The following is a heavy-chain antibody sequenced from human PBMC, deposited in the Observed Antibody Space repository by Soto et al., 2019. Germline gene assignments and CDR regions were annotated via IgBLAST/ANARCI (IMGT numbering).Heavy chain of an antibody. CDR2: IYPGDSDT. CDR1: GYSFTSYW. J-gene: IGHJ6*02. V-gene: IGHV5-51*01. CDR3: TRHESDDYSSYGERTYVYYCIDV. D-gene: IGHD4-4*01. Sequence: GESLKISCKGSGYSFTSYWIGWVRQMPGKGLEWMGIIYPGDSDTRYSPSFQGQVTISADKSISTAYLQWSSLKASDTAMYYWTRHESDDYSSYGERTYVYYCIDVWGQGTMVTVSS.